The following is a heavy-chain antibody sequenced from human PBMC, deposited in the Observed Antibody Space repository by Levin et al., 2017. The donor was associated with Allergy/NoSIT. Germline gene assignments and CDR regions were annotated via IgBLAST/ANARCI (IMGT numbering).Heavy chain of an antibody. D-gene: IGHD2-8*01. Sequence: GESLKISCAASGLRFSSFAMNWVRQAPGKGLEWVSSISGSGSATHYADSVKGRFTISRDNSKNTVYLQMNSLRAEDTGLFYCAKDGIPTNVPYGGEGFGVWGQGTLVSVSS. CDR3: AKDGIPTNVPYGGEGFGV. CDR2: ISGSGSAT. J-gene: IGHJ4*02. V-gene: IGHV3-23*01. CDR1: GLRFSSFA.